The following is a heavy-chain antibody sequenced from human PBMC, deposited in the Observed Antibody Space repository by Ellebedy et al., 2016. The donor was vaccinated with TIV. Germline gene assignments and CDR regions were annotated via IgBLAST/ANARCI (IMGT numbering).Heavy chain of an antibody. CDR3: ARGMNQREFDY. D-gene: IGHD1-14*01. CDR1: GGSISGYY. CDR2: IYYSGST. Sequence: MPGGSLRLSCTVSGGSISGYYWSWIRQPPGKGLEWIGYIYYSGSTNSNPSLKSRVTISVDTSKNHFSLRLSSVTAADTAVYYCARGMNQREFDYWGQGTLVTVSS. V-gene: IGHV4-59*08. J-gene: IGHJ4*02.